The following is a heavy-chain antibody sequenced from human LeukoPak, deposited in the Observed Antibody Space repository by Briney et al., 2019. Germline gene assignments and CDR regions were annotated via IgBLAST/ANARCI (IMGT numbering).Heavy chain of an antibody. D-gene: IGHD3-10*01. CDR3: ARDVGPTPKLLWLNNYYGMDV. V-gene: IGHV1-2*06. CDR2: INPNSGGT. J-gene: IGHJ6*02. Sequence: ASVKVSCKASGYTFTGYYMHWVRQAPGQGLEWMGRINPNSGGTNYAQKFQGRVTTTRDTSISTAYMELSRLRSDDTAVYYCARDVGPTPKLLWLNNYYGMDVWGQGTTVTVSS. CDR1: GYTFTGYY.